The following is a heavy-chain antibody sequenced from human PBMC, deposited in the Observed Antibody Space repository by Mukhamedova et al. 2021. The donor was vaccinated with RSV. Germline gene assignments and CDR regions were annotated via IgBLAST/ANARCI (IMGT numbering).Heavy chain of an antibody. V-gene: IGHV3-30*02. Sequence: DGSDKYYADSVTGRFSVSRDNFKNTLYLQMSSLRPDDTAVYYCAKEKLGGGPFYMDVWGKGTTVIVSS. CDR2: DGSDK. CDR3: AKEKLGGGPFYMDV. D-gene: IGHD3-10*01. J-gene: IGHJ6*03.